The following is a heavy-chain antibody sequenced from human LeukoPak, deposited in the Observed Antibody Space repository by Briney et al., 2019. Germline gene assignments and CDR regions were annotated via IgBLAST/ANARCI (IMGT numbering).Heavy chain of an antibody. CDR3: ARGGYCGGDCYFYY. CDR1: GGSISSGSYY. J-gene: IGHJ4*02. D-gene: IGHD2-21*02. Sequence: PSETLSLTCTVSGGSISSGSYYWSWIRQPAGKGLEWIGRIYTSGSTNYNPSLKSRVTISVDTPKNQFSLKLSSVTAADTAVYYCARGGYCGGDCYFYYWGQGTLVTVSS. V-gene: IGHV4-61*02. CDR2: IYTSGST.